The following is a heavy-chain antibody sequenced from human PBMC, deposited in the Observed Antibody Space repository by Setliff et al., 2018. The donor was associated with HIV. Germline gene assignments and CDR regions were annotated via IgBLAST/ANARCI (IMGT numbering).Heavy chain of an antibody. D-gene: IGHD2-2*01. J-gene: IGHJ4*02. V-gene: IGHV4-38-2*01. CDR3: ARHAAGPDGPFDY. CDR1: GYSISSGYY. Sequence: ETLSLTCPVSGYSISSGYYWGWIRQPPGRGLEWIGAIHHSGNTYYNPSLKSRVTISVDTSKNQFSLKLSSVIAADTAVYYCARHAAGPDGPFDYWGQGTLVTVSS. CDR2: IHHSGNT.